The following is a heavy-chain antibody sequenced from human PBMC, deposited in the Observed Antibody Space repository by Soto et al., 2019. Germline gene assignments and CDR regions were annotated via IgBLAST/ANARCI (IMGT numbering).Heavy chain of an antibody. D-gene: IGHD2-2*01. CDR1: WDSVSSNSAA. Sequence: SQTLSLTCAISWDSVSSNSAAWNWIRQSPSRGLEWLGRTYYRSKWYNDYAVSVKSRITINPDTSKNQFSLQLNSVTPEDTAVYYCARVVVVPAADYYYGMDVWGQGTTVTVSS. CDR3: ARVVVVPAADYYYGMDV. J-gene: IGHJ6*02. V-gene: IGHV6-1*01. CDR2: TYYRSKWYN.